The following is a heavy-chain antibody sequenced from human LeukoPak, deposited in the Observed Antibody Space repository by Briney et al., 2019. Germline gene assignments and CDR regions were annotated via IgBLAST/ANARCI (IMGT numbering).Heavy chain of an antibody. Sequence: SETLSLTCTVSGGSISSYYWSWIRQPPGKGLEWIGYIYYSGSTNYNPSLKSRVTISVDTSKNQFSLKLSSVTAADTAVYYCARAWSSSFNWFDPWGQGTLVAVSS. CDR1: GGSISSYY. V-gene: IGHV4-59*01. D-gene: IGHD6-13*01. J-gene: IGHJ5*02. CDR3: ARAWSSSFNWFDP. CDR2: IYYSGST.